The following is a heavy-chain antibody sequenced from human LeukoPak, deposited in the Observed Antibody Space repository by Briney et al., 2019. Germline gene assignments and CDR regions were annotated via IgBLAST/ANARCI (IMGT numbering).Heavy chain of an antibody. D-gene: IGHD3-22*01. J-gene: IGHJ4*02. CDR3: ARHRSNPGNLLPWDFDY. Sequence: PSETLSLTCTVSGGSISSSSYYWGWIRQPPGKGLEWIGSIYYSGSTYYNPSLKSRVTISVDTSKNQFSLKLSSVTAADTAVYYCARHRSNPGNLLPWDFDYWGQGTLVTVSS. CDR2: IYYSGST. CDR1: GGSISSSSYY. V-gene: IGHV4-39*01.